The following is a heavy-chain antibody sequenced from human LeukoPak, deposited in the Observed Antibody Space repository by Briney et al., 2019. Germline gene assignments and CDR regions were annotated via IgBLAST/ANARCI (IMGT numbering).Heavy chain of an antibody. CDR1: GFTFSTYG. Sequence: GGSLRLSCAASGFTFSTYGMSWVRQAPGKGLEWVSAISGSGGSTYYADSVKGRFTISRDNSKNTLYLQVNSLRAEDTAVYYCAKQGIREMATNYYFDYWGQGTLVTVSS. J-gene: IGHJ4*02. CDR2: ISGSGGST. CDR3: AKQGIREMATNYYFDY. V-gene: IGHV3-23*01. D-gene: IGHD5-24*01.